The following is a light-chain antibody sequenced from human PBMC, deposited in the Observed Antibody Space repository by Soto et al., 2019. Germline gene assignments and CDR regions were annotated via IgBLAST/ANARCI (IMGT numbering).Light chain of an antibody. V-gene: IGKV3-20*01. CDR2: GAS. J-gene: IGKJ2*01. Sequence: EIVLTQSPGTLSLSPGERATLSCRASQSVSSSYLAWFQQKPGQAPRLLIYGASSRATGIPDRFSGSGSGTDFTLTISRLEPEDFAVFYWQQYASSPHTFGQGTKLEIK. CDR3: QQYASSPHT. CDR1: QSVSSSY.